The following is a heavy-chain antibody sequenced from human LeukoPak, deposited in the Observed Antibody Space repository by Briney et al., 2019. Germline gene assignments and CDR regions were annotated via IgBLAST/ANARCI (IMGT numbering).Heavy chain of an antibody. V-gene: IGHV3-23*01. D-gene: IGHD3-22*01. Sequence: GGSLRLSCTASGFTLRSYAMSWVRQAPGKGLEWVSGVSGSGGSTYYADSVKGRFTISRDNSKNTLHLQMNSLRAEDTAIYYCAKDRGGRVYFDSSGYIDNWGQGTLVTVSS. CDR1: GFTLRSYA. CDR3: AKDRGGRVYFDSSGYIDN. CDR2: VSGSGGST. J-gene: IGHJ4*02.